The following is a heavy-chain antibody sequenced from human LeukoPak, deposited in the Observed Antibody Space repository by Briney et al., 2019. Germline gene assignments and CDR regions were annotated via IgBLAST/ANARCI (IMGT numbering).Heavy chain of an antibody. J-gene: IGHJ4*02. Sequence: TSETLSLTCTVSGGSISSYYWSWIRQPPGKGLEWIGYIYYSGSTNYNPSLKSRVTISVDTSKNQFSLKLSSVTAADTAVYYCARGVYIAAAQYAYWGQGTLVTVSS. CDR2: IYYSGST. V-gene: IGHV4-59*08. CDR3: ARGVYIAAAQYAY. CDR1: GGSISSYY. D-gene: IGHD6-13*01.